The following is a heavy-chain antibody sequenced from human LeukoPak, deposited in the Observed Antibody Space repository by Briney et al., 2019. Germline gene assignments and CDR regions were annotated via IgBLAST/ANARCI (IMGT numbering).Heavy chain of an antibody. Sequence: PGGSLRLSCAASGFTFSSYAMSWVRQAPGKGLEWVSAISGSGGNTYFADSVKGRFTISVDNSKNTLYLQMNSLRAEDTALYYCARDRRAAAEFDYWGQGTLVTVSS. D-gene: IGHD6-13*01. V-gene: IGHV3-23*01. CDR3: ARDRRAAAEFDY. J-gene: IGHJ4*02. CDR1: GFTFSSYA. CDR2: ISGSGGNT.